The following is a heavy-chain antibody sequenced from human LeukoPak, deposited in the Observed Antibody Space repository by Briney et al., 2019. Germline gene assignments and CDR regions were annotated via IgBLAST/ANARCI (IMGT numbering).Heavy chain of an antibody. CDR2: VNRDGSET. V-gene: IGHV3-7*03. CDR1: GFALSSHW. Sequence: GGSLRLSCAASGFALSSHWMTWVRQVPGRGPEWVANVNRDGSETCYLDSVKGRFTISKDNAKNSLYLQMSSLRAEDTALYHCARNNGMDVWGQGTTVIVSS. J-gene: IGHJ6*02. CDR3: ARNNGMDV.